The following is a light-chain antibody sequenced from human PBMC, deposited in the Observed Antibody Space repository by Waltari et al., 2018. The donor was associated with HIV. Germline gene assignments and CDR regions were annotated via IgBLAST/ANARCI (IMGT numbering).Light chain of an antibody. Sequence: SPGQTASITCSGYELGDKYTCWYQQKPGQSPLLVIYQDYKRPSGIPERFSGSSSGHTATLTISGTLPLDEADYYCQAWGSTINGVFSRGTKLTVL. J-gene: IGLJ2*01. CDR3: QAWGSTINGV. CDR1: ELGDKY. CDR2: QDY. V-gene: IGLV3-1*01.